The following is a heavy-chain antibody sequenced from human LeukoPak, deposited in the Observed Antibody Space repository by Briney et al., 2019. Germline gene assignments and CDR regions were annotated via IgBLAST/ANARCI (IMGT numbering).Heavy chain of an antibody. CDR1: GGSISRFY. CDR2: IHYTGST. D-gene: IGHD1-26*01. V-gene: IGHV4-59*01. CDR3: ARDYSGSHDY. J-gene: IGHJ4*02. Sequence: PSETLSLTCTVSGGSISRFYWSWLRQPPGKGLEWIAYIHYTGSTNYNPSLKSRVTISVDTSKNQFSLKLSSVTAADTAVYYCARDYSGSHDYWGQGTLVTVSS.